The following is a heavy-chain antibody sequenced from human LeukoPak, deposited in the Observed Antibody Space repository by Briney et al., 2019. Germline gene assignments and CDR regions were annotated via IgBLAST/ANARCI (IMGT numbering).Heavy chain of an antibody. Sequence: SETLSLTCAVYGGSFSGYYWSWLRQPPGKGLEWIGEINHSGSTNYNPSLKSRVTISVDTSKNQFSLKLSSVTAADTAVYYCARAYSSGWYLLDYWGQGTLVTVSS. CDR2: INHSGST. D-gene: IGHD6-19*01. J-gene: IGHJ4*02. CDR1: GGSFSGYY. CDR3: ARAYSSGWYLLDY. V-gene: IGHV4-34*01.